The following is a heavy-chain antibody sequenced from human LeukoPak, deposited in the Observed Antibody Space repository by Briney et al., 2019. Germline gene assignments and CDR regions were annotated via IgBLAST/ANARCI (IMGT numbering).Heavy chain of an antibody. J-gene: IGHJ4*02. D-gene: IGHD3-10*01. CDR3: ARALYGSGSYYKSRGIYFDY. CDR2: INPSGGST. CDR1: GYTFTSYG. Sequence: ASVKVSCKASGYTFTSYGISWVRQAPGQGLEWMGIINPSGGSTSYAQKFQGRVTMTRDTSTSTVYMELSSLRSEDTAVYYCARALYGSGSYYKSRGIYFDYWGQGTLVTVSS. V-gene: IGHV1-46*01.